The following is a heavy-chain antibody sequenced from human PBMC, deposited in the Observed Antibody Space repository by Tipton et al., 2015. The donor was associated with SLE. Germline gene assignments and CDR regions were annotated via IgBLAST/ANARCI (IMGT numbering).Heavy chain of an antibody. CDR1: GDSISTYY. D-gene: IGHD6-13*01. CDR2: IYTSGSS. CDR3: ARDGGEAAAGIFNWFDP. J-gene: IGHJ5*02. Sequence: TLSLTCTVSGDSISTYYWSWIRQPAGKGLEWIGRIYTSGSSNYNPSLQSRVTMSVDTSKNQFSLKLRSVTAADTAVYYCARDGGEAAAGIFNWFDPWGQGTLVTVSS. V-gene: IGHV4-4*07.